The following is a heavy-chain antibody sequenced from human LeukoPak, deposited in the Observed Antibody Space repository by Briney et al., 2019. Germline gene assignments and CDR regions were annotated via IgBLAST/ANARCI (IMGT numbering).Heavy chain of an antibody. Sequence: SETLSLTCTVSGGSISSGGYYWSWIRQPPGKGLEWIGYIYHSGSTYYNPSLKSRVTISVDRSKNQFSLKLSSVTAADTAVYYCARTSSSRKSYFDYWGQGTLVTVSS. CDR2: IYHSGST. D-gene: IGHD1-14*01. J-gene: IGHJ4*02. V-gene: IGHV4-30-2*01. CDR3: ARTSSSRKSYFDY. CDR1: GGSISSGGYY.